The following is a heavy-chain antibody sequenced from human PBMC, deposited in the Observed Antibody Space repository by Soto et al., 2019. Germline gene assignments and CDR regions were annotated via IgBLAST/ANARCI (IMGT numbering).Heavy chain of an antibody. CDR3: ARGAADDSDAFDI. D-gene: IGHD3-22*01. J-gene: IGHJ3*02. CDR1: GFTFSSCA. V-gene: IGHV3-64*02. Sequence: GGSLRLSCAASGFTFSSCAMHWVRQAPGKGLEYVPAISSNGGSTYYADSVKGRFTISRDNSKNTLYLQMGSLGAEDMAVYYCARGAADDSDAFDIWGQGTMVTVSS. CDR2: ISSNGGST.